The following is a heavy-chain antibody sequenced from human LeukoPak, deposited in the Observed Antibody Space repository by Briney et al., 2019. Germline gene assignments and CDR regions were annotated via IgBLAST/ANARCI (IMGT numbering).Heavy chain of an antibody. CDR1: GFTFSSYW. CDR3: ARGYSSRDRVGDFDY. CDR2: INSDGSST. V-gene: IGHV3-74*01. Sequence: GGSLRLSCAASGFTFSSYWMHWVRQAPGKGLVWVSRINSDGSSTTYADSVKGRFTISRDNSKNTLYLQMNSLRAEDTAVYYCARGYSSRDRVGDFDYWGQGTLVTVSS. J-gene: IGHJ4*02. D-gene: IGHD1-26*01.